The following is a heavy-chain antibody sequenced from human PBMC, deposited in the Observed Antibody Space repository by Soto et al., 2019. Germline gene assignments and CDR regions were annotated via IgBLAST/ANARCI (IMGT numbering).Heavy chain of an antibody. V-gene: IGHV3-73*01. J-gene: IGHJ4*02. CDR3: TSFRGSYHDSSGYYLSK. CDR2: IRSKANNYAT. CDR1: GFTFSDSA. D-gene: IGHD3-22*01. Sequence: GGSLRLSCAASGFTFSDSAMPWVRQASGKGLEWVGRIRSKANNYATAYAASVKGRFTISRDDSKNTAYLQMNSLKSEDTAVYYCTSFRGSYHDSSGYYLSKWGRGTLVTVSS.